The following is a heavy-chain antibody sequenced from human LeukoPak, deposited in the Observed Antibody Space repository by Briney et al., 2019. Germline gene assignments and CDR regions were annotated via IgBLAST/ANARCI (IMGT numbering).Heavy chain of an antibody. Sequence: SETLSLTCTVSGGSISSGDYYWSWIRQHPGKGLEWIGYIYYSGTTYYNPSLKSRVTISMDTSKNQFSLRLSSVTAADTAVYYCARASGYKNPFDYWGQGTLVTVSS. CDR1: GGSISSGDYY. J-gene: IGHJ4*02. CDR2: IYYSGTT. D-gene: IGHD1-1*01. V-gene: IGHV4-30-4*08. CDR3: ARASGYKNPFDY.